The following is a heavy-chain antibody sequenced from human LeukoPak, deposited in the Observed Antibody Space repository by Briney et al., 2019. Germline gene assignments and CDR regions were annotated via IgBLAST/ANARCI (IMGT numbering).Heavy chain of an antibody. Sequence: PSVTLSLACTVSGGSISTSNYYWGWLRQFPGKGLEWIASMYSSGTTYYNPSLKSRVSISIDTSKNQFFLKVISVAAADTAVYYCARGIANSGRSFDYWGQGTLVTVSS. J-gene: IGHJ4*02. CDR3: ARGIANSGRSFDY. D-gene: IGHD3-10*01. V-gene: IGHV4-39*02. CDR2: MYSSGTT. CDR1: GGSISTSNYY.